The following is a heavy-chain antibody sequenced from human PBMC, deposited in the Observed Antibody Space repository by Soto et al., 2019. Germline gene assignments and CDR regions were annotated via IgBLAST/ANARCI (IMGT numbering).Heavy chain of an antibody. D-gene: IGHD2-15*01. CDR2: IIPIFGTA. J-gene: IGHJ6*02. Sequence: QVQLVQSGAEVKKPGSSVKVSCKASGGTFSSYAISWVRQAPGQGLEWMGGIIPIFGTANYAQKFQGRFTITADKPTSTAYMALSSRRSEDTAVYYCARSFSESAVVAATSYGMDVWGQGTTVTVSS. CDR1: GGTFSSYA. V-gene: IGHV1-69*06. CDR3: ARSFSESAVVAATSYGMDV.